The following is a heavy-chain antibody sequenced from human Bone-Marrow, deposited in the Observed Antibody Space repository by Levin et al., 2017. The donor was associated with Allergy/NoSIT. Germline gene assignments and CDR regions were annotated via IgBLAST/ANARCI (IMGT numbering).Heavy chain of an antibody. V-gene: IGHV3-30*02. CDR3: AKGEGTQSYDGYGHRHDSYYYGWDL. CDR1: GFSFSAYA. J-gene: IGHJ6*02. Sequence: GGSLRLSCVVSGFSFSAYAMHWVRQVPGKGLEWVATISNDNDHNKKFFGDSVKGRFSISRDNFSHTVYLQMNSLGTEDTAVYYCAKGEGTQSYDGYGHRHDSYYYGWDLWGQGTTVTVSS. D-gene: IGHD3-10*01. CDR2: ISNDNDHNKK.